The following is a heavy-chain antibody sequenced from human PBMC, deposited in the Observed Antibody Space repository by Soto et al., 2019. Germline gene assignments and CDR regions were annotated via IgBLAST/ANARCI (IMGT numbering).Heavy chain of an antibody. CDR3: ARDRSSRRWYGNYGMDV. D-gene: IGHD6-13*01. V-gene: IGHV1-69*13. CDR1: GGTFSSYA. J-gene: IGHJ6*02. CDR2: IIPIFGTA. Sequence: ASVKVSCKASGGTFSSYAISWVRQAPGQGLEWMGGIIPIFGTANYAQKFQGRVTITADESTSTAYMELSSLRSEDTAVYYCARDRSSRRWYGNYGMDVWGQGTTVTVS.